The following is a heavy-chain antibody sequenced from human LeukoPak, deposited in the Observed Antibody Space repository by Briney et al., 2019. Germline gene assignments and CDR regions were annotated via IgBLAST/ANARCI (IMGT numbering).Heavy chain of an antibody. J-gene: IGHJ4*02. CDR1: GFTFSDYY. CDR3: ASRGGYYFDY. V-gene: IGHV3-11*03. Sequence: GGSLRLSCAASGFTFSDYYMTWIRQAPGKGLEWLSYISTSSSDTNYADSVKGRFTISRDNAKKSLYLQMTSLRAEDMAVYYCASRGGYYFDYWGQGTLVTVSS. D-gene: IGHD3-16*01. CDR2: ISTSSSDT.